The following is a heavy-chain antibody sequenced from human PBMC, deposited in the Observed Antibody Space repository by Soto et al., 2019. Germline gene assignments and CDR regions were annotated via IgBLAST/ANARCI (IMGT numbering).Heavy chain of an antibody. J-gene: IGHJ3*02. V-gene: IGHV3-23*01. CDR1: GFTFSSYA. CDR2: IRDSGGET. Sequence: GGSLRLSCAASGFTFSSYAMSWVRQAPGKGLEWVSAIRDSGGETWYADYVEGRFTISRDNSKNTMNLHMNSLRAEDKNMYYCAKDRRFPDDVFDIWGQGTMVTVSS. CDR3: AKDRRFPDDVFDI.